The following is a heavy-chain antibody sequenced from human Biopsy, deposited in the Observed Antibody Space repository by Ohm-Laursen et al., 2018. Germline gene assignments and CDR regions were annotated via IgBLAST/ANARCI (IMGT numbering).Heavy chain of an antibody. CDR1: GDTFTTSA. V-gene: IGHV1-69*04. J-gene: IGHJ6*02. CDR3: ASGDIGGIGLDV. Sequence: SVKISCKASGDTFTTSAISWVRQVPGQGLDWMGRIIPILGTVDYGQNFQGRVTIRADTSTTFLELTSLRYDDTAVYYCASGDIGGIGLDVWGLGTTVTVSS. CDR2: IIPILGTV. D-gene: IGHD3-10*01.